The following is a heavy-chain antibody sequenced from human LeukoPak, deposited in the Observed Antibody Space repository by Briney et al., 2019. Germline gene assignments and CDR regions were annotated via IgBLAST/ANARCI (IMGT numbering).Heavy chain of an antibody. V-gene: IGHV4-34*01. Sequence: SETLSLTCAVYGGSFSGYYWSWIRQPPGKGLEWIGEINHSGSTNYNPSLKSRVTISVDTSKNQFSLKLSSVTAADTAVYYCARGRRAAAGWSDWFAPWGQGTLVTVSS. CDR1: GGSFSGYY. J-gene: IGHJ5*02. CDR2: INHSGST. CDR3: ARGRRAAAGWSDWFAP. D-gene: IGHD6-13*01.